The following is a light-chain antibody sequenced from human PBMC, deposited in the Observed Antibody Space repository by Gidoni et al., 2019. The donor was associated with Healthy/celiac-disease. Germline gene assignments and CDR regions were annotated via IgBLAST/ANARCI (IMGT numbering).Light chain of an antibody. Sequence: PSSLSASVGDRVTITWRASQSISSYLNWYQQKPGKAPKLLIYAASSLQSGVPSRFSGSGSGTDFTLTISSLQPEDFATYYCQQSYSTLWTFGRGTKVEIK. V-gene: IGKV1-39*01. CDR1: QSISSY. J-gene: IGKJ1*01. CDR2: AAS. CDR3: QQSYSTLWT.